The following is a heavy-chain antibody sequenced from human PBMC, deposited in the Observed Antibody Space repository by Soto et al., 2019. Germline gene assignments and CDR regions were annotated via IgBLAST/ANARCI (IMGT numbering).Heavy chain of an antibody. V-gene: IGHV1-46*01. CDR2: INPGGGRT. D-gene: IGHD2-15*01. Sequence: ASVKVFCKTSGYIFSSDGIYWVRQAPGQGLRWRGIINPGGGRTAYAQKFQGRVTLTRDMSTSTVYMELTSLTYDDTAVYYCARNVSGPSATYVMDGWGQRTTVTV. CDR1: GYIFSSDG. CDR3: ARNVSGPSATYVMDG. J-gene: IGHJ6*02.